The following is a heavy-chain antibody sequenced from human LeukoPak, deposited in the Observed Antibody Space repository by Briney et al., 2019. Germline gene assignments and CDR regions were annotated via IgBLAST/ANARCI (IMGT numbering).Heavy chain of an antibody. Sequence: GGSLRLSCEASGFTFSSYSMNWVRQAPGKGLEWVSYISSGSGTIYYADSVRGRFTVSRDNAMNSLYLQMNSLRAEDTAVYYCARDLAYGYEEFDYWGQGTLVTVSS. J-gene: IGHJ4*02. D-gene: IGHD5-18*01. CDR3: ARDLAYGYEEFDY. V-gene: IGHV3-48*04. CDR1: GFTFSSYS. CDR2: ISSGSGTI.